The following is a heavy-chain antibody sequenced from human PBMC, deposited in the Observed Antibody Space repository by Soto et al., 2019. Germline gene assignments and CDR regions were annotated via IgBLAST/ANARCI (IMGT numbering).Heavy chain of an antibody. V-gene: IGHV2-5*02. D-gene: IGHD1-1*01. CDR3: AHTVSRYLLYH. CDR2: IYWDDDK. CDR1: GFSLSTNGVG. J-gene: IGHJ5*02. Sequence: QITLKESGPTLVKPTQTLTLTCTFSGFSLSTNGVGVGWIRQPPGKALEWLALIYWDDDKRYSPSLKSRLTITKDTSKRQVVLTITNMDPVNTATYYCAHTVSRYLLYHWGQGTLVTVSS.